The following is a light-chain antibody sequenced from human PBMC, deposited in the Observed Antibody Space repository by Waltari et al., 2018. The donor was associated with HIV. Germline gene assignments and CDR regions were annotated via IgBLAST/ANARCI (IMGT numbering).Light chain of an antibody. Sequence: QSALTPPASVSGSPGQSITISCTGTSSDVGGYNYVSWYQQHPGKAPKLMIYDVSNRPSGFSNRFSGSNASNTASLTISGLQAEDEADYYCSSYTSSSTLVFGGGTKLTVL. J-gene: IGLJ3*02. CDR2: DVS. CDR3: SSYTSSSTLV. V-gene: IGLV2-14*01. CDR1: SSDVGGYNY.